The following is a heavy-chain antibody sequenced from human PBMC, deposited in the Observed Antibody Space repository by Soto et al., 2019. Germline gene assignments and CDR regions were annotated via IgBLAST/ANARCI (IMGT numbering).Heavy chain of an antibody. J-gene: IGHJ4*02. Sequence: EVQLVESGGGLVKPGGSLRLSCAASGFTFSSYSMNWVRQAPGKGLEWVSSISSRSSYTYHADSVKGRFTISRDNAKNSLYLQMNSLRAEDTAVYYCARGWLQFGNFFDYWGQGTLVTVSS. D-gene: IGHD5-12*01. CDR2: ISSRSSYT. V-gene: IGHV3-21*01. CDR3: ARGWLQFGNFFDY. CDR1: GFTFSSYS.